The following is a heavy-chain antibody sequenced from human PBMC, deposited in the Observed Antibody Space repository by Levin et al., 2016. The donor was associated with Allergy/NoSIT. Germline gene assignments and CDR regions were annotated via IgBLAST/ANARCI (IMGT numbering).Heavy chain of an antibody. D-gene: IGHD3/OR15-3a*01. Sequence: ASVKVSCKASGYTFTRYGISWVRQAPGQGLEWMGWISAYNGNTNYAQKPQGRVTMTTDTSTSTAYMELRSLRSDDTAVYYCARSDMNLIPYYGMDVWGQGTTVTVSS. CDR1: GYTFTRYG. J-gene: IGHJ6*02. V-gene: IGHV1-18*01. CDR3: ARSDMNLIPYYGMDV. CDR2: ISAYNGNT.